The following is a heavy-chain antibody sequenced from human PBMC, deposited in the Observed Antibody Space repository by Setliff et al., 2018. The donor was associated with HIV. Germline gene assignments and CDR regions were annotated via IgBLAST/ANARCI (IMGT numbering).Heavy chain of an antibody. J-gene: IGHJ3*02. Sequence: GASVKVSCKASGNTFTRYAMHWVRQAPGRRPEWMGWINAGNGNTKYSQKFQGRVTITRDTSASTAYMELSGLRSEDTAVYYCARDKEMATIAYAFDIWGQGTMVTVS. CDR1: GNTFTRYA. CDR3: ARDKEMATIAYAFDI. CDR2: INAGNGNT. V-gene: IGHV1-3*01. D-gene: IGHD5-12*01.